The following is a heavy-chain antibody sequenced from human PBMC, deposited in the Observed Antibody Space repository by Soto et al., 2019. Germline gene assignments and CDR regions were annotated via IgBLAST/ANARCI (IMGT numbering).Heavy chain of an antibody. V-gene: IGHV3-74*01. D-gene: IGHD3-16*02. J-gene: IGHJ4*02. Sequence: EVQLVESGGGLVQPGGSLRLSCVTSGFTFSSYWMHWVRQAPGKGLVWVSRIDSDGVTKDYADSVKGRFTISRDNAKNKLYLQMNSLRADDTGLYYCGKNIYLESWGQGTLVTVSS. CDR3: GKNIYLES. CDR2: IDSDGVTK. CDR1: GFTFSSYW.